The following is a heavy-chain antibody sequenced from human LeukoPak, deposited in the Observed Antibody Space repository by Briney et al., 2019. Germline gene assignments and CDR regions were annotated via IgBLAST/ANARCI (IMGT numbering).Heavy chain of an antibody. Sequence: QPGASLRLSCTASGFTFSSNAMSWVRQAPGKGLEWVSALSGSGGNTYYADSVKGRFTISRDNSKNTLYLQMNSLRAEDTAKYYCAKVASLCTSTSCVRGGFDYWGQGTLVTVSS. D-gene: IGHD2-2*01. V-gene: IGHV3-23*01. CDR2: LSGSGGNT. CDR3: AKVASLCTSTSCVRGGFDY. CDR1: GFTFSSNA. J-gene: IGHJ4*02.